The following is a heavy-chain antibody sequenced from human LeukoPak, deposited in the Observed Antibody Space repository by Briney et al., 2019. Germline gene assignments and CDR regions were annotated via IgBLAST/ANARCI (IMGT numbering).Heavy chain of an antibody. J-gene: IGHJ3*02. CDR2: INPNSGGT. CDR1: GYSFTGYY. V-gene: IGHV1-2*02. Sequence: ASVKVSCKASGYSFTGYYMHWVRQAPGQGLEWMGWINPNSGGTNYAQKFQGRVTMTRDTSISTAYMELSRLRSDDTAVYYCASYIWRTRAFDIWGQGTMVTVSS. D-gene: IGHD3-16*01. CDR3: ASYIWRTRAFDI.